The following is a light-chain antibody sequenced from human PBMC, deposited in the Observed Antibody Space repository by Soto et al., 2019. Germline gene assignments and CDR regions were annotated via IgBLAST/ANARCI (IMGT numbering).Light chain of an antibody. CDR3: LQEYNYQWT. J-gene: IGKJ1*01. Sequence: IQITQSPSSLSASVGDRVTITCRARRYIRTALGWYQHRPGQAPKVLICVASSLQRGVPSRFSGSGYGTEFSLNFRSLPPGDFTTYNSLQEYNYQWTFGQGTQVEIK. CDR2: VAS. V-gene: IGKV1-6*01. CDR1: RYIRTA.